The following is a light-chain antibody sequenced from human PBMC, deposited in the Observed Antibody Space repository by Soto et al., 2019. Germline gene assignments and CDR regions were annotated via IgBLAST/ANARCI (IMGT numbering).Light chain of an antibody. J-gene: IGKJ3*01. CDR2: GAS. CDR1: QRVSSSY. Sequence: EIVLTQSPGTLSLSPGERATLSCRASQRVSSSYLAWYQPKPGQAPRLLMYGASNRATGTPDRFSGSGSGTDFTLTISRLEPEDQAVYYCQQYDNWCTFGPAPKVDIK. V-gene: IGKV3-20*01. CDR3: QQYDNWCT.